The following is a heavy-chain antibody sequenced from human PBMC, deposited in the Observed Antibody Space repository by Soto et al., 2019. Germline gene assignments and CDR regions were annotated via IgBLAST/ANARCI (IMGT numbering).Heavy chain of an antibody. CDR3: ATLRRNYYDSSDMAYYFDY. CDR1: GYTFTGYY. J-gene: IGHJ4*02. Sequence: ASVKVSCKASGYTFTGYYMHWVRQAPGQRLEWMGWINPNSGGTNYAQKFQGRVTMTEDTSTNTAYMELSSLRSEDTAVYYCATLRRNYYDSSDMAYYFDYWGQGTLVTVSS. CDR2: INPNSGGT. D-gene: IGHD3-22*01. V-gene: IGHV1-2*02.